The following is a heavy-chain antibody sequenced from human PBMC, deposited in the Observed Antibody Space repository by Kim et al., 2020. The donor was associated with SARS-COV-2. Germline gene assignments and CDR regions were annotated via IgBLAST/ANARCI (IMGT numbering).Heavy chain of an antibody. CDR2: IWYGGSNK. CDR3: AKDEGLLCFGEYHGPF. J-gene: IGHJ3*01. Sequence: GGSLRLSCAASGFTFSSYGMHWVRQAPGKGLEWVADIWYGGSNKYYADSVKGRFTISRDNSKNTLYLQMNSLRAEDTAVYYCAKDEGLLCFGEYHGPF. V-gene: IGHV3-33*06. CDR1: GFTFSSYG. D-gene: IGHD3-10*01.